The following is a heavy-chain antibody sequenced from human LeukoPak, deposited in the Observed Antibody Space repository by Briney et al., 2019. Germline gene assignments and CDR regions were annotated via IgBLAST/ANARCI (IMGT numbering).Heavy chain of an antibody. Sequence: SETLSLTCTVSGGSINSGNDYWSWIRQPAGKELEWIGRIYTSGSTNYNPSLKSRVTISVDTSKNQFSLKLSSVTAADTAVYYCASTSGYFDWSNWFDPWGQGTLVTVSS. CDR1: GGSINSGNDY. CDR2: IYTSGST. J-gene: IGHJ5*02. D-gene: IGHD3-9*01. V-gene: IGHV4-61*02. CDR3: ASTSGYFDWSNWFDP.